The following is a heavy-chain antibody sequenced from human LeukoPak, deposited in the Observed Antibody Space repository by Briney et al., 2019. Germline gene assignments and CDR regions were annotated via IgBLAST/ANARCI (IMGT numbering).Heavy chain of an antibody. CDR2: ISSSSSYR. CDR3: ARDIGVRGYYYEEDAFDI. D-gene: IGHD3-22*01. CDR1: GFTFSNYA. V-gene: IGHV3-21*01. J-gene: IGHJ3*02. Sequence: GGSLRLSCAASGFTFSNYAMSWVRQAPGKGLEWVSSISSSSSYRYYGDSVKGRFTISRDNAKNSLFLQMNSLRAEDTAVYYCARDIGVRGYYYEEDAFDIWGQGTMVTVSS.